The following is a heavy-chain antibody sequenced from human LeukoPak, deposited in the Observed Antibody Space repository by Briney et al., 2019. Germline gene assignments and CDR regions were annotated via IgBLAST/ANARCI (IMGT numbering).Heavy chain of an antibody. CDR3: AKELYSSGYLNWFDP. V-gene: IGHV3-23*01. CDR1: GFTFSSYG. D-gene: IGHD3-22*01. CDR2: ISGTGSST. J-gene: IGHJ5*02. Sequence: GGTLRLSCAASGFTFSSYGMSWVRQAAGKGLEWVSAISGTGSSTYYADSVEGRFTISRDNSKNTLHLQMNSLRAEDTAVYYCAKELYSSGYLNWFDPWGQGTLVTVSS.